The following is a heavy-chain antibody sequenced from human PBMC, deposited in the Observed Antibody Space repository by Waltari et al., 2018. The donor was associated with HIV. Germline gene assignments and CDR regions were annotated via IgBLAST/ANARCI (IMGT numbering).Heavy chain of an antibody. Sequence: QVHLVESGGGVVQPGRSLRLSCAASGFTFSSYAIHWVRQAPGKGVEGVELISYDGSNKYYADSVKGRFTISRDNSKNTLYLQMNSLRAEDTSVYYCARDTGYCSFGSCSYNWLDPWGQGTLVSVSS. CDR1: GFTFSSYA. CDR3: ARDTGYCSFGSCSYNWLDP. CDR2: ISYDGSNK. D-gene: IGHD2-15*01. J-gene: IGHJ5*02. V-gene: IGHV3-30*04.